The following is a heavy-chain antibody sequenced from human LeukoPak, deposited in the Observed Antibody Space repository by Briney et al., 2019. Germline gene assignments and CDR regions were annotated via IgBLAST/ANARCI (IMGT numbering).Heavy chain of an antibody. V-gene: IGHV4-34*01. CDR2: INHSGST. CDR3: ARGLLLFDI. J-gene: IGHJ3*02. D-gene: IGHD3-10*01. Sequence: SETLTLTCAVSGGSFSSYYWSWIRKPPGKGLEWFAEINHSGSTNYNPSPKSRVTISVDTSKNQFSLKLSSVTAADTAVYYCARGLLLFDIWGQGTMVTVSS. CDR1: GGSFSSYY.